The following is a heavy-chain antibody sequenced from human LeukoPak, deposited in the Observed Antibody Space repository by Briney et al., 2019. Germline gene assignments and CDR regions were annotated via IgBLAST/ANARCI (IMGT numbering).Heavy chain of an antibody. Sequence: GGSLRLSCAASGFTFDDYAMHWVRQAPGKGLEWDSGISWNSGSIGYADPVKGRFTISRDNAKNSLYLQMNSLRAEDTALYYCAKAYYSSSGYGMDVWGQGTTVTVSS. V-gene: IGHV3-9*01. J-gene: IGHJ6*02. CDR2: ISWNSGSI. CDR1: GFTFDDYA. D-gene: IGHD6-6*01. CDR3: AKAYYSSSGYGMDV.